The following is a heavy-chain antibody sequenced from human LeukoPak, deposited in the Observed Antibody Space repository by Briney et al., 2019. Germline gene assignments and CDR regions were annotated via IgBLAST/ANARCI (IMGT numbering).Heavy chain of an antibody. J-gene: IGHJ4*02. D-gene: IGHD2-2*01. V-gene: IGHV3-23*01. CDR1: GFTFSSYA. CDR3: AKDRGSTSTYFDY. Sequence: GGSLRRSCAASGFTFSSYAMSWVRQAPGEGLEWVSAISGSGGSTYYADSVKGRFTISRDNSKNTLYLQMNSLRAEDTAVYYCAKDRGSTSTYFDYWGQGTLVTVSS. CDR2: ISGSGGST.